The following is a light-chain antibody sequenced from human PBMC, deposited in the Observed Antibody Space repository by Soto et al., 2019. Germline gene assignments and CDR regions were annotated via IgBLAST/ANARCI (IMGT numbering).Light chain of an antibody. V-gene: IGKV3-11*01. CDR3: QQRGDLIVT. Sequence: EILLTQSPATLSLSPGEGATLSCRASHRVSNYIAWYQQKPGQAPRLLIYDASNRATGVPARFSGSGSGKDFTLTISSLEPGDSAVYYCQQRGDLIVTFGGGTKVEI. J-gene: IGKJ4*01. CDR2: DAS. CDR1: HRVSNY.